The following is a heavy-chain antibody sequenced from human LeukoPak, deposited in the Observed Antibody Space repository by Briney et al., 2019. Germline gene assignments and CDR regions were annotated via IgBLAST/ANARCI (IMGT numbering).Heavy chain of an antibody. CDR3: ARDPPDCGGDCSPEAFDY. Sequence: PGGSLRLSCAASGFTFTDAWVTWVRQAPGKGLEWVSAISGSGGSTYYADSVKGRFTISRDNSKNTLYLQMNSLRAEDTAVYYCARDPPDCGGDCSPEAFDYWGQGTLVTVSS. V-gene: IGHV3-23*01. D-gene: IGHD2-21*02. CDR2: ISGSGGST. CDR1: GFTFTDAW. J-gene: IGHJ4*02.